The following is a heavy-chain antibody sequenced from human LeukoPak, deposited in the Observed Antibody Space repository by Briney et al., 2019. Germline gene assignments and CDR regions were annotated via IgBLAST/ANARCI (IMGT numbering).Heavy chain of an antibody. CDR1: GYSISSGYY. CDR2: IYHSGST. V-gene: IGHV4-38-2*02. J-gene: IGHJ4*02. D-gene: IGHD3-3*01. CDR3: ARDYPEYYDFWSGYYWPFDY. Sequence: SETLSLTWTVSGYSISSGYYWGWIRQPPGKGLEWIGSIYHSGSTYYNPSLKSRVTISVDTSKNQFSLKLSSVTAADTAVYYCARDYPEYYDFWSGYYWPFDYWGQGTLVTVSS.